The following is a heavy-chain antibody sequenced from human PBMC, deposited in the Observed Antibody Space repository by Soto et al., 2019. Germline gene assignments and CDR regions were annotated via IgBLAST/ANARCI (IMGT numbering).Heavy chain of an antibody. D-gene: IGHD3-16*01. Sequence: GGSLRLSCAASGFTFSSYSMNWVRQAPGKGLEWVSSISSSSSYIYYADSVKGRFTISRDNAKNSLYLQMNSLRAEDTAVYYCARDRHYFWTPPREETGYFDYWGQGTLVTVSS. CDR1: GFTFSSYS. J-gene: IGHJ4*02. CDR3: ARDRHYFWTPPREETGYFDY. V-gene: IGHV3-21*01. CDR2: ISSSSSYI.